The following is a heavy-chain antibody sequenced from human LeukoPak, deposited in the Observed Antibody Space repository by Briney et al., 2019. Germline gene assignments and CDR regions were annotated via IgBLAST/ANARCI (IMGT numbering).Heavy chain of an antibody. Sequence: GGSLRLSCAASGFTFSSYSMNWVRQAPGKGLEWVSSISSSSSYIYYADSVKGRFTISRDNAKNSLYLQMNSLRAEDTAVYYCARSYDFWSGYYTCFDYWGKGTLVTVSS. D-gene: IGHD3-3*01. CDR3: ARSYDFWSGYYTCFDY. CDR1: GFTFSSYS. J-gene: IGHJ4*02. CDR2: ISSSSSYI. V-gene: IGHV3-21*01.